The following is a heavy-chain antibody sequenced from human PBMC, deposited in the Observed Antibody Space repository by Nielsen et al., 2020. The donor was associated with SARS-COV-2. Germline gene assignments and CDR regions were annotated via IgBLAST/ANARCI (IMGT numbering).Heavy chain of an antibody. J-gene: IGHJ4*02. V-gene: IGHV3-11*05. Sequence: GESLKISCAASGFSFSDYYMSWIRQAPGKGLEWVSYISNTGYTNYADSVRGRFTISRDNAKNSVYLQMNSLRAEDTAVYYCAREGRKLPLDYWGQGTLVTFSS. CDR3: AREGRKLPLDY. CDR1: GFSFSDYY. CDR2: ISNTGYT. D-gene: IGHD5-24*01.